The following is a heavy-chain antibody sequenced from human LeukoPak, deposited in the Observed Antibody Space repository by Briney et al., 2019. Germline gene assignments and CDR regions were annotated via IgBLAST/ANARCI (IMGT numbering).Heavy chain of an antibody. CDR3: ARVSLDSSGYYLNY. CDR1: GYTFTNYG. V-gene: IGHV1-18*01. Sequence: ASVKVSCKASGYTFTNYGISWVRQAPGQGLEWMGWISGYNGNTKYTENLQGRVTMTTDTSTSTAYMELRCLRSDDTAVYYCARVSLDSSGYYLNYWGQGTLVTVSS. D-gene: IGHD3-22*01. CDR2: ISGYNGNT. J-gene: IGHJ4*02.